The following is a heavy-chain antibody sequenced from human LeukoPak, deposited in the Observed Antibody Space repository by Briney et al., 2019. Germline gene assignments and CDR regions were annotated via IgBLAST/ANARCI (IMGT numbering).Heavy chain of an antibody. CDR2: ISSSSSYI. CDR1: GFTFSSYS. V-gene: IGHV3-21*01. D-gene: IGHD2-2*01. CDR3: ARDSSACSSTSCHPSQYYMDV. Sequence: GGSLRLSCAASGFTFSSYSMNWVRQAPGKGLEWVSSISSSSSYIYYADSVKGRFTISRDNAKNSLYLQMNSLRAEDTAVYYCARDSSACSSTSCHPSQYYMDVWGKGTTVTVSS. J-gene: IGHJ6*03.